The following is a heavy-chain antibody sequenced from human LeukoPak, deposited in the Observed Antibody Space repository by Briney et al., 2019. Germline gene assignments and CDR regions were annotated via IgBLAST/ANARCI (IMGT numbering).Heavy chain of an antibody. V-gene: IGHV3-21*01. CDR3: ARDRGMITFGGVITYNWFDP. Sequence: PGGSLRLSCAASGFTFSSYSMNWVRQAPGQGLEWVSSISSGSSYIYYADSVKGRFTISRDNAKNSLYLQMNSLRAEDTAVYYCARDRGMITFGGVITYNWFDPWGQGTLVTVSS. CDR1: GFTFSSYS. J-gene: IGHJ5*02. D-gene: IGHD3-16*02. CDR2: ISSGSSYI.